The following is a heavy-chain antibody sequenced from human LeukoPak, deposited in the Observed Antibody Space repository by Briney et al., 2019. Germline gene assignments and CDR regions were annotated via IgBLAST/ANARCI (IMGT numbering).Heavy chain of an antibody. V-gene: IGHV3-9*01. CDR3: AFERSSSWYPYFQH. CDR1: GFTFDDYA. J-gene: IGHJ1*01. CDR2: ISWNSGSI. D-gene: IGHD6-13*01. Sequence: PGGSLSLSCAASGFTFDDYAMHWVRQAPGKGLEWVSGISWNSGSIGYADSVKGRFTISRDNAKNSLYLQMNSLRAEDTALYYCAFERSSSWYPYFQHWGQGTLVTVSS.